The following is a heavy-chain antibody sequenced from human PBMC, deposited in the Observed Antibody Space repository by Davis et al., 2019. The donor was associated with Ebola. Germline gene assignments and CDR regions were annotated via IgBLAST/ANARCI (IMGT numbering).Heavy chain of an antibody. CDR1: RFTFSSYA. V-gene: IGHV3-23*01. J-gene: IGHJ5*02. CDR2: ISGSGGST. D-gene: IGHD5-12*01. Sequence: GESLKISCAASRFTFSSYAMSWVRQAPGKGLEWVSAISGSGGSTYYADSVKGRFTISRDNSKNTLYLQMNSLRAEDTAVYYCAKDRWIPPVGWFDPWGQGTLVTVSS. CDR3: AKDRWIPPVGWFDP.